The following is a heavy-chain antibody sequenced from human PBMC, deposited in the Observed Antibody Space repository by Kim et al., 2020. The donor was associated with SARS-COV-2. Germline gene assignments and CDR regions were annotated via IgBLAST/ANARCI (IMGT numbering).Heavy chain of an antibody. Sequence: GGSLRLSCAASGFTFSDYYMSWIRQAPGKGLEWVSYISSSGSSIYYADSVKGRFTISRDNAKNSLYLQMNSLRAEDTAVYYCARIKSGSDDAFDIWGQGTMVTVSS. CDR3: ARIKSGSDDAFDI. D-gene: IGHD1-26*01. CDR1: GFTFSDYY. V-gene: IGHV3-11*01. CDR2: ISSSGSSI. J-gene: IGHJ3*02.